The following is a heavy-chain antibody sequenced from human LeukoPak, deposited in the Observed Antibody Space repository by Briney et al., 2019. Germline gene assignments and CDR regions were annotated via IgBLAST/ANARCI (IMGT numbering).Heavy chain of an antibody. Sequence: GASVKVSCKASGYTFTGYYMHWVRRAPGQGLEWMGWINPNRGGTNYAQKFQGRVTMTRDTSISTAYMELSWLRSDDTAVYYCARDVRAVAGHFDYWGQGTLVTVSS. CDR3: ARDVRAVAGHFDY. CDR1: GYTFTGYY. D-gene: IGHD6-19*01. CDR2: INPNRGGT. V-gene: IGHV1-2*02. J-gene: IGHJ4*02.